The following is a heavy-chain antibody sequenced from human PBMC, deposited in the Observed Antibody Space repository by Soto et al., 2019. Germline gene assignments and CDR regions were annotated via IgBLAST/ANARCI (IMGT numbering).Heavy chain of an antibody. CDR3: AKDKGIVGATPHY. V-gene: IGHV3-66*02. CDR1: GLTVSSNY. J-gene: IGHJ4*02. D-gene: IGHD1-26*01. CDR2: IYSGGST. Sequence: GGSLRLSCAASGLTVSSNYMSWVRQAPGKGLEWVSVIYSGGSTYYADSVKGRFTISRDNSKNTLYLQMNSLRAEDTAVYYCAKDKGIVGATPHYWGQGTLVTVSS.